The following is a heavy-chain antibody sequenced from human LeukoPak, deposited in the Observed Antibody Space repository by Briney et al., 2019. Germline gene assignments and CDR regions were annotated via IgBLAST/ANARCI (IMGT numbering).Heavy chain of an antibody. Sequence: SETLSLTCTASGGSISSSGYYWGWIRQPPGKGLEWIASINYSGTTYYNPSLKSRVTISEDRSKNQFSLKLSSVTAADTAVYYCARVRDGRWLLEYWGQGTLVTVSS. V-gene: IGHV4-39*01. CDR1: GGSISSSGYY. J-gene: IGHJ4*02. D-gene: IGHD5-24*01. CDR3: ARVRDGRWLLEY. CDR2: INYSGTT.